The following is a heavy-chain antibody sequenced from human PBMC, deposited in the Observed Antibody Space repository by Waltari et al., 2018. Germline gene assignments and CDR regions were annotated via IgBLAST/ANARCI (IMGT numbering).Heavy chain of an antibody. Sequence: QVQLQESGPGLVKPSETLSLTCTVSGGSISSYYWSWIRQPPGKGLGWIGYIYTSGGTSYNPSLKSRVTISVDTSQNHFSLKLSSVTAADTAVYYCASRGTKGPFYYYYMDVWGKGTTVTVSS. CDR2: IYTSGGT. D-gene: IGHD2-8*01. V-gene: IGHV4-4*09. CDR1: GGSISSYY. CDR3: ASRGTKGPFYYYYMDV. J-gene: IGHJ6*03.